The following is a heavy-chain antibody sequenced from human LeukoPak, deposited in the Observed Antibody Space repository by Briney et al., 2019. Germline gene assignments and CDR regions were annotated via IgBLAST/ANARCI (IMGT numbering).Heavy chain of an antibody. CDR3: AKANVWGSYRSNFDY. CDR2: ISCTI. J-gene: IGHJ4*02. CDR1: GFTFSSYA. V-gene: IGHV3-23*01. D-gene: IGHD3-16*02. Sequence: GGSLRLSCAASGFTFSSYAMSWVRQAPGKGLEWVSGISCTIGYADSVEGRFTISRDNAKNSLYLQMNSLRVEDTAVYYCAKANVWGSYRSNFDYWGQGTLVTVSS.